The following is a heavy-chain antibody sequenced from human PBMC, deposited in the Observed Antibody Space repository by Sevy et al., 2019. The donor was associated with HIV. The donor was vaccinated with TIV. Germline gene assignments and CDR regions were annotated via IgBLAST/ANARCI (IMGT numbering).Heavy chain of an antibody. D-gene: IGHD3-10*01. CDR1: GYTFTGYY. V-gene: IGHV1-2*04. Sequence: ASVKVSCKASGYTFTGYYMHWVRQAPGQGLEWMGWINPNSGGTNYAQKFQGWVTMTRDTSISTAYMELSRLRSDDTAVYYCARVDRGGGPWYFDYWGQGTLVTVSS. J-gene: IGHJ4*02. CDR2: INPNSGGT. CDR3: ARVDRGGGPWYFDY.